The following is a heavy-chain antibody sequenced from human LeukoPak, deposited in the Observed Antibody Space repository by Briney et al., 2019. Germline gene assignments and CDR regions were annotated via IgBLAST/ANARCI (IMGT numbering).Heavy chain of an antibody. CDR1: GGSNSSYY. V-gene: IGHV4-59*01. Sequence: SETLSLTCTVSGGSNSSYYWSWLRQPPGKGLEWIGYIYYSESTNYNPSLKSRVTISVDTSKNQFSLKMSSVTAADTAVYYCARDLKLDGSSGYYAFDIWGQGTMGTVSS. J-gene: IGHJ3*02. CDR3: ARDLKLDGSSGYYAFDI. CDR2: IYYSEST. D-gene: IGHD3-22*01.